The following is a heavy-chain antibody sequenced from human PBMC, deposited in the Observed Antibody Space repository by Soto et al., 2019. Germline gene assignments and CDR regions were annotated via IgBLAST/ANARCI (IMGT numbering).Heavy chain of an antibody. D-gene: IGHD6-13*01. CDR3: ARYDAAARGGLFDY. J-gene: IGHJ4*02. CDR1: GGSFSGYY. V-gene: IGHV4-34*01. CDR2: INHSGST. Sequence: SETLSLTYAVYGGSFSGYYWSWIRQPPGKGLEWIGEINHSGSTNYNPSLKSRVTISVDTSKNQFSLKLSSVTAADTAVYYCARYDAAARGGLFDYWGQGTLVTVSS.